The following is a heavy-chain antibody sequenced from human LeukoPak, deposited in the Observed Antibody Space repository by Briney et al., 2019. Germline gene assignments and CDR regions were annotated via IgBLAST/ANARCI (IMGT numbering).Heavy chain of an antibody. V-gene: IGHV3-23*01. Sequence: GGSLRLSCAASGFPFSSYAMNWVRQAPGMGLEWVSSISGSGGSSYYADSVKGRFPISRDNSKNTLYLQMSSLRAEDTAVYYCAKGSGSGWYGWFDPWGQGTLVTVSS. CDR2: ISGSGGSS. CDR3: AKGSGSGWYGWFDP. D-gene: IGHD6-19*01. CDR1: GFPFSSYA. J-gene: IGHJ5*02.